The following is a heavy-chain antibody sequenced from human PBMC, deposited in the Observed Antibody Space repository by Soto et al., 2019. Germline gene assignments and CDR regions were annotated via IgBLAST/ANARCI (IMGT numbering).Heavy chain of an antibody. J-gene: IGHJ5*02. V-gene: IGHV3-30-3*01. D-gene: IGHD6-13*01. CDR3: ARDSGVAAAGTVNWFDP. Sequence: GGSLRLSFAACGFTFSSYAMHWVRQAPGKGLEWVAVISYDGSNKYYADSVKGRFTISRDNSKNTLYLQMNSLRAEDTAVYYCARDSGVAAAGTVNWFDPWGQGTLVTVSS. CDR1: GFTFSSYA. CDR2: ISYDGSNK.